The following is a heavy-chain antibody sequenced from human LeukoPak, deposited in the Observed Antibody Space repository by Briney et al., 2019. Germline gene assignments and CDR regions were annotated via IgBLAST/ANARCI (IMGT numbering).Heavy chain of an antibody. Sequence: SETLSLTCTVSGGSISSYYWSWIRQPAEKGLEWIGRIYTSGSTNYNPSLKSRVTMSVDTSKNQFSLKLSSVTAADTAVYYCARGDLVTRRFDYWGQGTLVTVSS. J-gene: IGHJ4*02. V-gene: IGHV4-4*07. CDR3: ARGDLVTRRFDY. CDR1: GGSISSYY. D-gene: IGHD4-23*01. CDR2: IYTSGST.